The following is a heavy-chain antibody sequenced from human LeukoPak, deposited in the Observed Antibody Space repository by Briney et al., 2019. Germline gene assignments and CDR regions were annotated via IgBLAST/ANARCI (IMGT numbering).Heavy chain of an antibody. CDR1: GYTFTSYG. Sequence: GASVKVSCTASGYTFTSYGISWVRQAPGQGLEWMGWISAYNGNTNYAQKLQGRVTMTTDTSTSTAYMELRSLRSDDTAVYYCARDLGYYGSGSYYSPSFDPWGQGTLVTVSS. CDR2: ISAYNGNT. D-gene: IGHD3-10*01. J-gene: IGHJ5*02. CDR3: ARDLGYYGSGSYYSPSFDP. V-gene: IGHV1-18*01.